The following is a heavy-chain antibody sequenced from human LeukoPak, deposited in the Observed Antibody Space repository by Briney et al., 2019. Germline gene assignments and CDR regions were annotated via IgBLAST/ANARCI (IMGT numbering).Heavy chain of an antibody. CDR1: GGSFSGYY. CDR3: ARVTKQLVRYYYYCMDV. D-gene: IGHD6-13*01. V-gene: IGHV4-34*01. CDR2: INHSGST. Sequence: SETLSLTCAVYGGSFSGYYWSWIRQPPGKGLEWIGEINHSGSTNYNPSLKSRVTISVDTSKNQFSLKLSSVTAADTAVYFCARVTKQLVRYYYYCMDVWGTETTVTVSS. J-gene: IGHJ6*03.